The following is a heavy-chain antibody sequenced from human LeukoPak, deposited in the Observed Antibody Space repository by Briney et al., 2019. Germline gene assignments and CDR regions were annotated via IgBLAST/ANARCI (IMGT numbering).Heavy chain of an antibody. D-gene: IGHD6-6*01. CDR2: IYYSGST. CDR1: GGSVSSGSHY. CDR3: ARGIRASYSSSSGFYFDY. Sequence: SETLSLTCTVSGGSVSSGSHYWSWIRQPPGKGLEWIGYIYYSGSTNYNPSLKSRVTISVDTSKNQFSLKLSSVTAADTAVYYCARGIRASYSSSSGFYFDYWGQGTLVTVSS. J-gene: IGHJ4*02. V-gene: IGHV4-61*01.